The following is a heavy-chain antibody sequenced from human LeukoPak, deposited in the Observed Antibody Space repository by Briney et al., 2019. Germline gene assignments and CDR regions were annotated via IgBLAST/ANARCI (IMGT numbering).Heavy chain of an antibody. CDR1: GFTVSSYW. CDR2: INSDGSST. Sequence: GGSLRLSCAASGFTVSSYWMHGVRPAPGRGLVWVSRINSDGSSTSYADSVKGRFTISRDNAKNTLYLQMNSLRAEDTAVYYCARGRGYNLDYWGQGTLVTVSS. J-gene: IGHJ4*02. D-gene: IGHD5-18*01. V-gene: IGHV3-74*01. CDR3: ARGRGYNLDY.